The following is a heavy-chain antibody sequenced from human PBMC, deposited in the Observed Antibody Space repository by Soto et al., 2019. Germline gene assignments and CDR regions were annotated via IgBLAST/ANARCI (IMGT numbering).Heavy chain of an antibody. CDR3: ANGYGSGSYNFDY. Sequence: PGGSLRHSCAASGFTFSSYGMHLVRQAPGKGLEWVAVISYDGSNKYYADSVKGRFTISRDNSKNTLYLQMNSLRAEDTAVYYCANGYGSGSYNFDYWGQGTLVTSPQ. D-gene: IGHD3-10*01. CDR2: ISYDGSNK. CDR1: GFTFSSYG. J-gene: IGHJ4*02. V-gene: IGHV3-30*18.